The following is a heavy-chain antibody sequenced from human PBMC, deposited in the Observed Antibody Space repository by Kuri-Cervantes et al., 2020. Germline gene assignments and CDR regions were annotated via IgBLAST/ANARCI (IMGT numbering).Heavy chain of an antibody. J-gene: IGHJ4*02. CDR2: IDHSGST. CDR1: RGSFSGYY. D-gene: IGHD3-3*01. CDR3: ARGVQSLEWLLYTYYFDY. V-gene: IGHV4-34*01. Sequence: GSLRLSCAVYRGSFSGYYWTWIRQPPGKGLEWIGEIDHSGSTNYHPSLKRRVTISVDTSKNQFSLKLSSVTAADTAVYYCARGVQSLEWLLYTYYFDYWGQGTLVTVSS.